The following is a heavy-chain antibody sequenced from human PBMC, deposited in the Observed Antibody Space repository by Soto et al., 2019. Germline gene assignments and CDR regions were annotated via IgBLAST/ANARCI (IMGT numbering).Heavy chain of an antibody. V-gene: IGHV1-3*01. Sequence: ASVKVSCKASGCTFTSYAMHWVRQAPGQRLEWMGWINAGNGNTKYSQKFQGRVTITRDTSASTAYMELSSLRSEDTAVYYCARGMRAWYNWFDPWGQGTLVTVSS. CDR3: ARGMRAWYNWFDP. J-gene: IGHJ5*02. CDR1: GCTFTSYA. D-gene: IGHD2-8*02. CDR2: INAGNGNT.